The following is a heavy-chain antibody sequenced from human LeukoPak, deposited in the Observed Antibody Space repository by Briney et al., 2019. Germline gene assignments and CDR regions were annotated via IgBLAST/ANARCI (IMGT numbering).Heavy chain of an antibody. J-gene: IGHJ4*02. V-gene: IGHV3-9*01. CDR2: ISWNSGSI. CDR1: GFTFSSYW. D-gene: IGHD5-18*01. Sequence: GGSLRLSCAASGFTFSSYWMSWVRQAPGKGLEWVSGISWNSGSIGYADSVKGRFTISRDNAKNSLYLQMNSLRAGDTALYYCAKELDSRILRFEFDYWGQGTLVTVSS. CDR3: AKELDSRILRFEFDY.